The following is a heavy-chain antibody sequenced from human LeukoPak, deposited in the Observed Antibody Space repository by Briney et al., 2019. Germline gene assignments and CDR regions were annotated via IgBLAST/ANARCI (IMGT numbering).Heavy chain of an antibody. J-gene: IGHJ4*02. V-gene: IGHV3-13*01. D-gene: IGHD3-10*01. CDR1: GFTFSSYD. Sequence: GSLRLSCAASGFTFSSYDMHWVRQATGKGLEWVSAIGTAGDTYYPGSVKGRFTISRENAKNSLYLQMNSLRAGDTAVYYCARAMVRGVISLDYWGQGTLVTVSS. CDR2: IGTAGDT. CDR3: ARAMVRGVISLDY.